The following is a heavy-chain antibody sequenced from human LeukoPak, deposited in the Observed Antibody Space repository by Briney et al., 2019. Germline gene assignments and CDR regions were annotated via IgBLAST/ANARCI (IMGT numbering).Heavy chain of an antibody. CDR3: ARLYADDNSAYRPFHY. Sequence: GGSLRLSCATSGFTLSNHWMSWVRQAPGKGLEWVANINQDGSEKNFVDSVKGRFTVSRDNAQNSLSLQMNSLGAEDTAVYYCARLYADDNSAYRPFHYWGQGTLVTVSS. CDR1: GFTLSNHW. V-gene: IGHV3-7*01. D-gene: IGHD3-22*01. J-gene: IGHJ4*02. CDR2: INQDGSEK.